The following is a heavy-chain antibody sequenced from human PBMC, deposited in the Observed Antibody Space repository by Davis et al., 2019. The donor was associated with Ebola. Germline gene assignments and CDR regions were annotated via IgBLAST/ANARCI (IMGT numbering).Heavy chain of an antibody. J-gene: IGHJ4*02. D-gene: IGHD3-22*01. CDR2: IKQDGSEK. Sequence: GGSLRLSCAASGFTFSSYAMSWVRQAPGKGLEWVTNIKQDGSEKYYVDSVKGRFTISRDNAKNSLYLQMSSLRAEDTAVYYCARTYYYDSSFDYWGQGTLVTVSS. CDR1: GFTFSSYA. CDR3: ARTYYYDSSFDY. V-gene: IGHV3-7*01.